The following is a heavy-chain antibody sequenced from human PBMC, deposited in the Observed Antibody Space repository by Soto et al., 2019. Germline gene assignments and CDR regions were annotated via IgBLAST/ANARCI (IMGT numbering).Heavy chain of an antibody. CDR3: AKGLDTGWYFFDH. V-gene: IGHV3-23*01. J-gene: IGHJ4*02. D-gene: IGHD6-19*01. CDR1: GFTFSTHD. CDR2: MSTSGGT. Sequence: QLLESGGGLVQPGGSLRVSCAASGFTFSTHDMSWVRQAPGKGLAWVSTMSTSGGTYYADSVKGRFTISRDNSKITLYLQMNSLRAEDTAVYYCAKGLDTGWYFFDHWVQGTLVTVSS.